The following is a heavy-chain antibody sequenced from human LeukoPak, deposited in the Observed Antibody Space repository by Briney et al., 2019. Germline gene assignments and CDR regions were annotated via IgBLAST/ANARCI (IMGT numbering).Heavy chain of an antibody. CDR3: ARAHSGWVWFDA. CDR2: INPNGGGT. Sequence: ASVKVSCKASGYTFTGYYMHWVRQAPGQGLEWMGWINPNGGGTNYAQKFQGRVTMTRDTSISTAYMELSRLRSDDTAVYYCARAHSGWVWFDAWGQGTLVTVSS. D-gene: IGHD5-12*01. J-gene: IGHJ5*02. CDR1: GYTFTGYY. V-gene: IGHV1-2*02.